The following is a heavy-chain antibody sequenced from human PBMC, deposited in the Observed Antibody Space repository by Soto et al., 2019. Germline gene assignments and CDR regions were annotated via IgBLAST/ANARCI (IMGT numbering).Heavy chain of an antibody. CDR1: GFTFSSYA. Sequence: GGSLRLSCAASGFTFSSYAMHWVRQAPGKGLEWVALISDDGSTKDIADSVKGRFTISRDNSGSTLYLQMNSLRPEDTAVYNCARHLSHLKFGWFDPWGQGTLVTVSS. J-gene: IGHJ5*02. CDR3: ARHLSHLKFGWFDP. D-gene: IGHD3-16*01. CDR2: ISDDGSTK. V-gene: IGHV3-30-3*01.